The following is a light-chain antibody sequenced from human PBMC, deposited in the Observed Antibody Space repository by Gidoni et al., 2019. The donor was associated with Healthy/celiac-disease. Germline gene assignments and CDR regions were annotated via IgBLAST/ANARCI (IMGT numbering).Light chain of an antibody. CDR2: GAS. Sequence: EIVLTPSPGTLSLSPGERATLSCRASQRVSSSYLAWYQQKPGQAPRLLIYGASSRATGIPDRFSGSGSGTDFTLTISRLEPEDFAVYYCQQYGSWITFGQGTRLEIK. V-gene: IGKV3-20*01. CDR1: QRVSSSY. CDR3: QQYGSWIT. J-gene: IGKJ5*01.